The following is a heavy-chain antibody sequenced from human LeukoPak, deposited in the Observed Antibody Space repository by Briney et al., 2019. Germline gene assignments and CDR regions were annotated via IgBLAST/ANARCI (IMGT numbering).Heavy chain of an antibody. J-gene: IGHJ5*02. V-gene: IGHV3-74*01. Sequence: GGSLRLSCAASGFTFNIYWMHWVRQAPGKGLVWVSLIDSDGSNTNYADSVKGRFTIYRDNAKNTLYLQMNSLRAEDTAVYFCARDKGYSSDTWGQGTLVTVSS. CDR1: GFTFNIYW. CDR3: ARDKGYSSDT. D-gene: IGHD5-18*01. CDR2: IDSDGSNT.